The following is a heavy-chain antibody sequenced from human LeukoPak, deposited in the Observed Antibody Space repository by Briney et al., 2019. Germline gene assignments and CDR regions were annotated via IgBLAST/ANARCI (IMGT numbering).Heavy chain of an antibody. CDR3: ARDSFEGIAVADRNWFDP. Sequence: SETLSLTCAVYGRSFSGYYWSWIRQPPGKGLEWIGSIYHSGSTYYNPSLKSRVTISVDTSKNQFTLKLSSVTAADTAVYYCARDSFEGIAVADRNWFDPWGQGTLVTVSS. D-gene: IGHD6-19*01. CDR1: GRSFSGYY. V-gene: IGHV4-34*01. J-gene: IGHJ5*02. CDR2: IYHSGST.